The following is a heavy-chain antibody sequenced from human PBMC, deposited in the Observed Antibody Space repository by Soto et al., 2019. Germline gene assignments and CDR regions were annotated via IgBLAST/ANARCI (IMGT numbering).Heavy chain of an antibody. Sequence: SETLSLTCTFSVVSISNYYWSCVRHSAGKGLEWIGRIYTNEDTIYNPSLKSRVGLSIDTSKNQFSLKLSSVTAADTAVYYCGRDRIVFAGNDYRGGASEFWGQGTLVTVSS. CDR1: VVSISNYY. J-gene: IGHJ4*02. CDR2: IYTNEDT. D-gene: IGHD3-16*01. V-gene: IGHV4-4*07. CDR3: GRDRIVFAGNDYRGGASEF.